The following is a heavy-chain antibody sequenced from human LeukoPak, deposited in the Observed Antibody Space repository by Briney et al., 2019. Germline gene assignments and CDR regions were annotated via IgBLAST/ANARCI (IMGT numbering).Heavy chain of an antibody. CDR1: GFRFGGYA. CDR3: VRESVRDYYFDF. J-gene: IGHJ4*01. V-gene: IGHV3-49*04. D-gene: IGHD5/OR15-5a*01. Sequence: GGSLRLSCSGSGFRFGGYALSWVRQAPGKGLEWVGFIRSKALYGTSEYAASVEGRFSISGDDSNNIVYLQMNSLKTEDTAVYFCVRESVRDYYFDFWGHGTLVTVSS. CDR2: IRSKALYGTS.